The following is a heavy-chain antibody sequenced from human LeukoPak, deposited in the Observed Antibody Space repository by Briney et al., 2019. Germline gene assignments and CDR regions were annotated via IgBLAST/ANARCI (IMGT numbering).Heavy chain of an antibody. CDR1: GFTFSSYA. J-gene: IGHJ3*02. Sequence: GGSLRLSCPASGFTFSSYAMHWVRQAPGKGLEWVAFIRYDGSNKYYADSVKGRFTISRDNSKNTLYLQMNSLRAEDTAVYYCARDLDTHYSSGWYEAFDIWGQGTMVTVSS. CDR2: IRYDGSNK. CDR3: ARDLDTHYSSGWYEAFDI. V-gene: IGHV3-30*02. D-gene: IGHD6-19*01.